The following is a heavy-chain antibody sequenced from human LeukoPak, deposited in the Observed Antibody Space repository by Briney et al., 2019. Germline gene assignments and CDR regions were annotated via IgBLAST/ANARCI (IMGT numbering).Heavy chain of an antibody. CDR1: GGSISSYY. D-gene: IGHD3-22*01. CDR2: IYYSGST. Sequence: SETLSLTCTVSGGSISSYYWGWIRQPPGKGLEWIGYIYYSGSTNYNPSLKSRVTISVDTSKNQFSLKLSSVTAADTAVYYCARASHDSSGYYYPFDYWGQGTLVTVSS. CDR3: ARASHDSSGYYYPFDY. V-gene: IGHV4-59*01. J-gene: IGHJ4*02.